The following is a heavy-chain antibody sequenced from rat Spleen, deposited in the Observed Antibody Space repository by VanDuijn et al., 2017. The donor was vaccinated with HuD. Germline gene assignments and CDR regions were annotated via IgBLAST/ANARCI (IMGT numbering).Heavy chain of an antibody. CDR1: GFTFSNYY. Sequence: EVQLVESGGGLVQPGRSLKLSCAASGFTFSNYYMAWVRQAPTKGLEWVASISTGGGNTFYRDSVKGRFTISRDNARSTLYLQMDSLRSEDTATYFCARQQQLFPKGFAYWGQGTLVTVSS. CDR2: ISTGGGNT. V-gene: IGHV5-25*01. J-gene: IGHJ3*01. CDR3: ARQQQLFPKGFAY. D-gene: IGHD1-2*01.